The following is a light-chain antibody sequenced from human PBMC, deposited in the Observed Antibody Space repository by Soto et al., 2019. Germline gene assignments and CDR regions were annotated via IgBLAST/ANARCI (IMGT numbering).Light chain of an antibody. CDR3: QQYHNWWA. V-gene: IGKV3-20*01. CDR1: QSVSSNY. CDR2: AAS. Sequence: EIVLTQSPDTLSLSPGERATLSCRASQSVSSNYLAWYQQKPGQAPRLLIYAASSRATGIPDRFSGSGSGTEFTLTISCLQSEDFAVYYCQQYHNWWAFGQGTKVEMK. J-gene: IGKJ1*01.